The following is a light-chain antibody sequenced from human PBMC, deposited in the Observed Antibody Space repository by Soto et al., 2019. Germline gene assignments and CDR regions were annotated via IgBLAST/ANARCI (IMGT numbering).Light chain of an antibody. CDR2: GVT. CDR1: SSDVGRYNY. Sequence: ALTQPPSASGSPGQSVTFSFTGTSSDVGRYNYVSWYQQHPGKAPKLLIYGVTQRPSGVPDRFSGSKSGNTASLTVSGLQDEDEGYYYCSSYAGSNIYVFGTGTKVTVL. J-gene: IGLJ1*01. V-gene: IGLV2-8*01. CDR3: SSYAGSNIYV.